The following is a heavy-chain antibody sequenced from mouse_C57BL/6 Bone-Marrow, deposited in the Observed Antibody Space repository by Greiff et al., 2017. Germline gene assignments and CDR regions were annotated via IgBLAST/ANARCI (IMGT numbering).Heavy chain of an antibody. CDR1: GYTFTDYE. Sequence: QVQLQQSGAELVRPGASVTLSCKASGYTFTDYEMHWVKQTPVHGLEWIGAIDPETGGTAYNQKFKGKAILTADKSSSTAYMELRSLTSEDSAVYYCTRRGLRSYAMDYWGQGTSVTVSS. J-gene: IGHJ4*01. D-gene: IGHD1-1*01. CDR3: TRRGLRSYAMDY. V-gene: IGHV1-15*01. CDR2: IDPETGGT.